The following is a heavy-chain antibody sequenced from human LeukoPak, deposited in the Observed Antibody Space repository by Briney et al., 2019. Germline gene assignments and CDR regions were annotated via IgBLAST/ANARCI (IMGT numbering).Heavy chain of an antibody. V-gene: IGHV3-21*01. CDR2: ISSSSSYI. CDR3: VCLGLGGLSLD. Sequence: PGGSLRLSCAGSGFTFSSYSMNWVRQAPGKGLEWVSSISSSSSYIYYADSVKGRFTISRDNARNSLYLQMNNLRVEDTAVYYCVCLGLGGLSLDWGQGTLVTVSS. J-gene: IGHJ4*02. CDR1: GFTFSSYS. D-gene: IGHD3-16*01.